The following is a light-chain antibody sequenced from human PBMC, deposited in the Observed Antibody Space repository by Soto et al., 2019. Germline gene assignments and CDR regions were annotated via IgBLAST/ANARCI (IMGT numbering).Light chain of an antibody. J-gene: IGLJ2*01. V-gene: IGLV1-40*01. Sequence: QSVLTQPPSVSGAPGQRVTISCTGSSSNIGAGYDVHWYQQLPGTAPKLLIYGNNNRPSGVPDRISGSKSGTSASLAIDGLQAEDEADYYCHSYDTSLRGSVFGGGTKLTVL. CDR2: GNN. CDR1: SSNIGAGYD. CDR3: HSYDTSLRGSV.